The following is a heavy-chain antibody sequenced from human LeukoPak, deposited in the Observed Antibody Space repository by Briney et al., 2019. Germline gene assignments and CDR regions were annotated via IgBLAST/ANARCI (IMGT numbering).Heavy chain of an antibody. Sequence: SETLSLTCTVSGYSISSGYYWGWIRQPPGKGLEWIGSIYHSGSTYYNPSLKIRVTRSIDTSKIQFSLKLSSVTAADTAVYYCARDPDFWSGYYMDVWGKGTTVTVSS. CDR3: ARDPDFWSGYYMDV. CDR2: IYHSGST. D-gene: IGHD3-3*01. J-gene: IGHJ6*03. V-gene: IGHV4-38-2*02. CDR1: GYSISSGYY.